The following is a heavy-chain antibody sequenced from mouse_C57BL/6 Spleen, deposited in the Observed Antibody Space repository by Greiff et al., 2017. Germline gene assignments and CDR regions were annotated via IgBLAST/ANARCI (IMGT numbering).Heavy chain of an antibody. CDR3: ARKPSYYYGSSHAMDD. D-gene: IGHD1-1*01. Sequence: VQVVESGPGLVQPSQSLSITCTVSGFSLPSYGVHWVRQSPGKGLEWLGVIWSGGSTDYNAAFISRLSISKDNSKSQVFFKMNSLQADDTAIYYCARKPSYYYGSSHAMDDWGQGTSVTVSS. CDR1: GFSLPSYG. J-gene: IGHJ4*01. CDR2: IWSGGST. V-gene: IGHV2-2*01.